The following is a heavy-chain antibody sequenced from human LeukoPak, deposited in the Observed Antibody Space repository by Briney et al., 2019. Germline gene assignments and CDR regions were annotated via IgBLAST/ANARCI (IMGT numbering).Heavy chain of an antibody. V-gene: IGHV3-21*04. Sequence: GGSLRLSCAASGFTLNSYTLSWVRQAPGKGLEWVSSISSTSSYIHYADSVKGRFTISRDNSKNTLYLQMNSLRGEDTAVYYCVKFRGQLLSSYYFDYWGQGTLVTVSS. CDR2: ISSTSSYI. CDR3: VKFRGQLLSSYYFDY. D-gene: IGHD2-2*01. J-gene: IGHJ4*02. CDR1: GFTLNSYT.